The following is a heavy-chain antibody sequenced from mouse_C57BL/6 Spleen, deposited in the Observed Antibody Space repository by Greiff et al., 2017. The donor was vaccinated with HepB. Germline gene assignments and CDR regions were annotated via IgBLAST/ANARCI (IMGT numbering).Heavy chain of an antibody. V-gene: IGHV1-15*01. J-gene: IGHJ3*01. CDR3: TRGWFAY. CDR1: GYTFTDYE. Sequence: VQGVESGAELVRPGASVTLSCKASGYTFTDYEMHWVKQTPVHGLEWIGAIDPETGGTAYNQKFKGKAILTADKSSSTAYMELRSLTSEDSAVYYCTRGWFAYWGQGTLVTVSA. CDR2: IDPETGGT.